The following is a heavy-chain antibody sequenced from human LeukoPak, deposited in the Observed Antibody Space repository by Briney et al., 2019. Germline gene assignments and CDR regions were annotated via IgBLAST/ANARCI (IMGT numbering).Heavy chain of an antibody. D-gene: IGHD3-10*01. CDR3: TASFIFSGSYYTQPFDY. V-gene: IGHV1-69*13. CDR2: IIPIFGTA. CDR1: GGTFSNYA. J-gene: IGHJ4*02. Sequence: GASVKVSCKASGGTFSNYAISWVRQAPGQGLEWMGGIIPIFGTANYAQKFQGRVTITADESTSTAYMELNSLRSEDTAVYYCTASFIFSGSYYTQPFDYWGQGTLVTVSS.